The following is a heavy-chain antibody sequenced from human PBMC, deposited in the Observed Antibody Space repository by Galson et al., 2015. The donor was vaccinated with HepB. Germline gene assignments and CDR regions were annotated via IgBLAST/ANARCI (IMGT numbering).Heavy chain of an antibody. CDR1: GFTFSSYA. CDR2: ISGSGGST. D-gene: IGHD4-23*01. CDR3: APPPLSTVVTSYYYYGMDG. J-gene: IGHJ6*02. V-gene: IGHV3-23*01. Sequence: SLRLSYAASGFTFSSYAMSWVRQAPGKGLEWVSVISGSGGSTYYADSVKGRFTISRDNSENTLYLQMNSLRAEDTAVYYCAPPPLSTVVTSYYYYGMDGWGQGTTVTVSS.